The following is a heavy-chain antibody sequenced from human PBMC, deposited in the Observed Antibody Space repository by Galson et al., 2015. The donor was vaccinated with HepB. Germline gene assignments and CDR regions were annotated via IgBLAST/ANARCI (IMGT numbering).Heavy chain of an antibody. CDR1: GFTFSSYW. D-gene: IGHD3-3*01. CDR3: ARDTRTGMDDFWSGYYTVYYYYGVDV. Sequence: SLRLSCAASGFTFSSYWMSWVRQAPGKGLEWVANIKQDGSEKYYVDYVKGRFTISRDNAKNSLYLQMNSLRAEDTAVYYCARDTRTGMDDFWSGYYTVYYYYGVDVWGQGTTVTVSS. V-gene: IGHV3-7*03. J-gene: IGHJ6*02. CDR2: IKQDGSEK.